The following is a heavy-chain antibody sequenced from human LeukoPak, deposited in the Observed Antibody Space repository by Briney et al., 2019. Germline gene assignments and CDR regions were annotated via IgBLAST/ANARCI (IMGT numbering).Heavy chain of an antibody. CDR1: GGTFSGYA. Sequence: SVKVSCKASGGTFSGYAISWVRQAPGQGLEWMGGIIPIFGTANYAQKFQGRVTITADESTSTAYMELSSLRSEDTAVYYCASGGSGWYNRYYYYYYGMDVWGKGTTVTVSS. V-gene: IGHV1-69*13. CDR3: ASGGSGWYNRYYYYYYGMDV. D-gene: IGHD6-19*01. CDR2: IIPIFGTA. J-gene: IGHJ6*04.